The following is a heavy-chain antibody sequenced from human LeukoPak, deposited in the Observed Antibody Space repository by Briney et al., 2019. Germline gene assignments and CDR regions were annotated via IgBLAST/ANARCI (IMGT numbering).Heavy chain of an antibody. CDR2: VNGDGSST. D-gene: IGHD6-13*01. V-gene: IGHV3-74*01. J-gene: IGHJ4*02. CDR3: ARDGIAAVDFDY. Sequence: GGSLRLSCAASGFTFSTYWMHWVRQAPGKGLVWVSRVNGDGSSTNYADSVKGRFTISRDNAKNTLYLQMNSLRAEDTAVYYCARDGIAAVDFDYWGQGVLVTVSS. CDR1: GFTFSTYW.